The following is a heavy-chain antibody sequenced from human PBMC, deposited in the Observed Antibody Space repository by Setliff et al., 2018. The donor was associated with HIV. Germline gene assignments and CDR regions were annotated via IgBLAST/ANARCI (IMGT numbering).Heavy chain of an antibody. D-gene: IGHD1-26*01. Sequence: GGSLRLSCAASGFTFSDYAMHWVCQAPGKGLEWVATISYDGIDKYYTDSVQDRFTISRDISKNTVYLQMNSLRPEDTAVYFCVRGDVAFLGVLSPLAVWGQGTMVTVSS. CDR2: ISYDGIDK. CDR1: GFTFSDYA. V-gene: IGHV3-30*04. J-gene: IGHJ3*01. CDR3: VRGDVAFLGVLSPLAV.